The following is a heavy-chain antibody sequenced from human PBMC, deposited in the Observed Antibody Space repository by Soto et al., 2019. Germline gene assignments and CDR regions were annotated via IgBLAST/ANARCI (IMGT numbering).Heavy chain of an antibody. Sequence: EVQLVESGGGLVQPGGSLKLSCEASGFTFSVSALHWVRQASGKGLEWFGRISSKANSYDTVYAASVKGRFTISRDDSKNTAALQRTRLKTEDTAVYYCIGGYDFSVDYWGRGNLVTVSS. D-gene: IGHD5-12*01. CDR3: IGGYDFSVDY. V-gene: IGHV3-73*01. CDR1: GFTFSVSA. J-gene: IGHJ4*02. CDR2: ISSKANSYDT.